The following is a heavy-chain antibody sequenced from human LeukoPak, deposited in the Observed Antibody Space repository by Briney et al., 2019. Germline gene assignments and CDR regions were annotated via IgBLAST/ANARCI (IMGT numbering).Heavy chain of an antibody. V-gene: IGHV4-4*07. CDR3: AKDGNAWPFFDS. Sequence: SETLSLTCTVSGGSIIGYYWSWIRQPAGKGLEWIEHMHGMGGTDYNPSLKSRVTMSVDTSKNQFSLKLTSVTAADTAVYYCAKDGNAWPFFDSWGQGTLVTVSS. J-gene: IGHJ4*02. CDR1: GGSIIGYY. CDR2: MHGMGGT.